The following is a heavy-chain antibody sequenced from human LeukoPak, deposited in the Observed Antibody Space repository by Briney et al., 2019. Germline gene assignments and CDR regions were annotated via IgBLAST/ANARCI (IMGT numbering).Heavy chain of an antibody. Sequence: PGGSLRLSCAASGFTFSSFGMSWVRQAPGKGLEWVSVISGSGGETYNADSVKGRLTISRDNLKNTLYLQMNSLRAEDTALYYCAKNGGSSSYTALDFWGRGTLVTVSS. V-gene: IGHV3-23*01. CDR1: GFTFSSFG. CDR3: AKNGGSSSYTALDF. J-gene: IGHJ4*02. CDR2: ISGSGGET. D-gene: IGHD1-26*01.